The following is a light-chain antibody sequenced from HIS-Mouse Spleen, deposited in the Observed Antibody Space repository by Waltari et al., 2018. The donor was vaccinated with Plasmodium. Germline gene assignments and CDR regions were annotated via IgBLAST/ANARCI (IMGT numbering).Light chain of an antibody. CDR1: ALPKKY. V-gene: IGLV3-10*01. CDR2: EDR. Sequence: SYELTQPPSVSVSPGQTARITCSGDALPKKYAYWYQQKSGQAPVPVLYEDRKRPSGIPEGFAGSSSGTVATLTFSGAQVEDEAEYYCYSTDSSGNHRVFGGGTKLTVL. CDR3: YSTDSSGNHRV. J-gene: IGLJ3*02.